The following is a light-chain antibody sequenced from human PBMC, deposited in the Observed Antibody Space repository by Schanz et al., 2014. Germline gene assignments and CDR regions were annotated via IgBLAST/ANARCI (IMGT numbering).Light chain of an antibody. CDR2: GAT. J-gene: IGKJ1*01. CDR3: QLRGNWPPWT. Sequence: EIVLTQSPGTLSLSPGERATLSCWASQSLTSSYLAWYHQKPGQAPRLLIYGATSRATGIPDRFSGSGSGTNFTLTISRLEPEDFAVYYCQLRGNWPPWTFGQGTKVEV. CDR1: QSLTSSY. V-gene: IGKV3D-20*02.